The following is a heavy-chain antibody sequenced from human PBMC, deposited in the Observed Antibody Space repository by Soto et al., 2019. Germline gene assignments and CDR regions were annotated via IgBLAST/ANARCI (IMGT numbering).Heavy chain of an antibody. CDR2: FDPEDGET. D-gene: IGHD3-22*01. CDR3: AADSSGYYYDSSYGY. Sequence: ASVKVSCKVSGYTLTELSMHWVRQAPGKGLEWMGGFDPEDGETIYAQKFQGRVTMTEDTSTDTAYMELSSLRSEDTAVYYCAADSSGYYYDSSYGYWGQGTLVTVSS. J-gene: IGHJ4*02. CDR1: GYTLTELS. V-gene: IGHV1-24*01.